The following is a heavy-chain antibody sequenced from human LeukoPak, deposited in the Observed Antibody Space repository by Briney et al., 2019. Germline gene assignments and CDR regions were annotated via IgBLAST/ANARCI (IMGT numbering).Heavy chain of an antibody. CDR1: GFTFSSYS. V-gene: IGHV3-21*01. D-gene: IGHD5-18*01. J-gene: IGHJ4*02. CDR2: ISSSSSYI. CDR3: ARERDLRGYSYGYFEY. Sequence: GGSLRLSCAASGFTFSSYSMNWVRQAPGKGLEWVSSISSSSSYIYYADSVKGRFTISRDNAKNSLYLQMNSLRAEDTAVYYCARERDLRGYSYGYFEYCGQGTLVTVSS.